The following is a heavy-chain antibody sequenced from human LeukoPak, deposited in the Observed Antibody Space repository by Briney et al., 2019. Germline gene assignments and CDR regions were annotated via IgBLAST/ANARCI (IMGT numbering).Heavy chain of an antibody. CDR3: ARYTSAYYFDFDY. CDR2: IYYSGST. D-gene: IGHD3-22*01. Sequence: PSETLSLTCTVSGGSISSYYWSWIRQPPGKGLEWIGYIYYSGSTNYNPSLKSRVTISVDTSKNQFSLKLSSVTAADTAVYYCARYTSAYYFDFDYWGQGTLVTVSS. CDR1: GGSISSYY. V-gene: IGHV4-59*08. J-gene: IGHJ4*02.